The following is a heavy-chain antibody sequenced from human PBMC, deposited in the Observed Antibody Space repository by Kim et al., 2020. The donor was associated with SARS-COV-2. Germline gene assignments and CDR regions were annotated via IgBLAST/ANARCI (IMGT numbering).Heavy chain of an antibody. Sequence: GESLKISCKGSGYSFTSYWIGWVRQMPGKGLEWMGIIYPGDSDTRYSPSFQGQVTISADKSISTAYLQWSSLKASDTAMYYCARREPPRDDYGDYWFDPWGQGTLVTVSS. J-gene: IGHJ5*02. V-gene: IGHV5-51*01. CDR1: GYSFTSYW. CDR2: IYPGDSDT. D-gene: IGHD4-17*01. CDR3: ARREPPRDDYGDYWFDP.